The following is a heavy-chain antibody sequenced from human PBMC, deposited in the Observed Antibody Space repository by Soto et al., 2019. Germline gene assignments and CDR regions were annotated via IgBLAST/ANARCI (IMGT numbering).Heavy chain of an antibody. V-gene: IGHV1-69*13. J-gene: IGHJ4*02. CDR1: GCTFSSYA. CDR3: ASPDSSGYYSIDY. D-gene: IGHD3-22*01. CDR2: IILIFGTA. Sequence: GASVKVSCKDSGCTFSSYAISWVRQAPGQGLEWMGGIILIFGTANYAQKFQGRVTITADESTSTAYMELSSLRSEDTAVYYCASPDSSGYYSIDYWGQGTLVTVSS.